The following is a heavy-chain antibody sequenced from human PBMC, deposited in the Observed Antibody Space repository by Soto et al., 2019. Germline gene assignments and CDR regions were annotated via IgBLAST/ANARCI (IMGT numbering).Heavy chain of an antibody. J-gene: IGHJ4*02. Sequence: LRLSCAASGFTFSSYGMHWVRQAPGKGLEWVAVISYDGSNKYYADSVKGRFTIYRDNSKNTLYLQMNSLRAEDTAVYYCAKELWFGESPSPFDYWGQGTLVTVSS. CDR3: AKELWFGESPSPFDY. V-gene: IGHV3-30*18. CDR2: ISYDGSNK. CDR1: GFTFSSYG. D-gene: IGHD3-10*01.